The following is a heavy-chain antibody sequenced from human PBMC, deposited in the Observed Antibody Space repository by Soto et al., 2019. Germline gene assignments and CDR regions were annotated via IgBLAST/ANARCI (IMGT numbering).Heavy chain of an antibody. Sequence: EVQLVESGGGLVQPGGSLRLSCAASGFTVSSNHMSWVRQAPGKGLEWVSVLYSGGNTYYPAFVKGRLTVSRDNSKNTLYLQMNSLRVEDTAVYYCARKRAAFDIWCQGTMVTVSS. CDR1: GFTVSSNH. V-gene: IGHV3-66*01. J-gene: IGHJ3*02. CDR3: ARKRAAFDI. CDR2: LYSGGNT.